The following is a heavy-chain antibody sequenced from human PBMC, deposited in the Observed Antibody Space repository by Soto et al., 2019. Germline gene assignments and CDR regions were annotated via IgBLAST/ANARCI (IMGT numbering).Heavy chain of an antibody. CDR3: ARLRGSYSWYFDY. Sequence: QVQLVESGGGVVQPGRSLRLSCAASGFTFSSNAMHWVRQAPGKGLEWVAGISYDGKSKYYADSVKGRFTISRDKSKNTLDLQMNSLRVEDTAVYYCARLRGSYSWYFDYWGQGTLVTVSS. CDR1: GFTFSSNA. D-gene: IGHD1-26*01. J-gene: IGHJ4*02. V-gene: IGHV3-30*04. CDR2: ISYDGKSK.